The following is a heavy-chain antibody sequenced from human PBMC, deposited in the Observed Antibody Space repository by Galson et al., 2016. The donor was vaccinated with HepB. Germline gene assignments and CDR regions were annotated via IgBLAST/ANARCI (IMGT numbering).Heavy chain of an antibody. D-gene: IGHD3-3*01. Sequence: SCKASGGTFSSYAISWVRQAPGQGLEWMGGIIPIFGTANSAQKFQGRVTITADESTSTAYMELNSLRSEDTAVYYCAKERDFWSGYYQNFDYWGQGTLVTVSP. V-gene: IGHV1-69*01. CDR3: AKERDFWSGYYQNFDY. J-gene: IGHJ4*02. CDR2: IIPIFGTA. CDR1: GGTFSSYA.